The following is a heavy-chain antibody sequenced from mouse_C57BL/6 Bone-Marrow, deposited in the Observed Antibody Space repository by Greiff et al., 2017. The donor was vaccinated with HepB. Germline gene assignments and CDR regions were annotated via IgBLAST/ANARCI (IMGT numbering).Heavy chain of an antibody. CDR3: APKGYYYGSSYDFDY. D-gene: IGHD1-1*01. V-gene: IGHV1-81*01. Sequence: VKLMESGAELARPGASVKLSCKASGYTFTSYGISWVKQRTGQGLEWIGEIYPRSGNTYYNEKFKGKATLTADKSSSTAYMELRSLTSEDSAVYFCAPKGYYYGSSYDFDYWGQGTTLTVSS. CDR1: GYTFTSYG. J-gene: IGHJ2*01. CDR2: IYPRSGNT.